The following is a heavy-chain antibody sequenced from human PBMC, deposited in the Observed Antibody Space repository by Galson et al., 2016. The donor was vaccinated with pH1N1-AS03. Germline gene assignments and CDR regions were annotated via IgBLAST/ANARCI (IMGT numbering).Heavy chain of an antibody. D-gene: IGHD3-10*01. J-gene: IGHJ4*02. CDR3: ASYGSGSSPFDY. CDR2: IDLSDSYT. CDR1: GYIFTGYW. Sequence: KVSCKASGYIFTGYWINWVRQMPGKGLEWMGRIDLSDSYTNYSPSFQGHVTISADKSIATAYLQWNSLKASDTAVYYCASYGSGSSPFDYWGQGTLVTVSS. V-gene: IGHV5-10-1*01.